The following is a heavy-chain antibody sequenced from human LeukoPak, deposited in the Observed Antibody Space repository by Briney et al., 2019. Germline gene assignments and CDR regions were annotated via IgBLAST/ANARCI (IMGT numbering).Heavy chain of an antibody. CDR1: GGSISSGGYY. J-gene: IGHJ5*02. Sequence: TLSLTCTVSGGSISSGGYYWSWIRQHPGKGLEWIGYIDYSGSTYYNPSLKSRVTISVDTSKNQFSLKLSSVTAADTAVYYCAREMRYYYGSGSTANNWFDPWGQGTLVTVSS. V-gene: IGHV4-31*03. D-gene: IGHD3-10*01. CDR3: AREMRYYYGSGSTANNWFDP. CDR2: IDYSGST.